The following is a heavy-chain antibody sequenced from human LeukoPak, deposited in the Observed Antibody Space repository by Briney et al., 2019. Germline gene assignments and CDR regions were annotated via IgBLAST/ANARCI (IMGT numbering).Heavy chain of an antibody. D-gene: IGHD3-10*01. V-gene: IGHV4-31*03. CDR2: IYYSGST. CDR1: GVSISSGGYY. Sequence: PSQTLSLTCTVSGVSISSGGYYWSWIRQHPGKGLEWIGYIYYSGSTYYNPSLKSRVTISVDTSKNQFSLKLSSVTAADTAVYYCARASGDNRYYGDVWGQGTTVTVSS. J-gene: IGHJ6*02. CDR3: ARASGDNRYYGDV.